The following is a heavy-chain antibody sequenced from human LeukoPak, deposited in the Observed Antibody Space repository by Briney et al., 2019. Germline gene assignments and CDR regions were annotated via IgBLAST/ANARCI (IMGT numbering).Heavy chain of an antibody. Sequence: GGSLRLSCEASGFSLSGSWVHWVRQAPGKGLMWVSQSKYDGSAKSYAASVRGRFTISRDNAKNTLYLHMDSLRAEDTAVYYCARSDYFHNWGQGTMVVVSA. J-gene: IGHJ3*01. D-gene: IGHD2/OR15-2a*01. CDR1: GFSLSGSW. CDR2: SKYDGSAK. V-gene: IGHV3-74*01. CDR3: ARSDYFHN.